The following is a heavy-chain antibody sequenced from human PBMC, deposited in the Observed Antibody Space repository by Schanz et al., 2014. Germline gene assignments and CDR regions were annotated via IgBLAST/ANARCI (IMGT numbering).Heavy chain of an antibody. D-gene: IGHD3-10*01. Sequence: QVQLVESGGGVVQPGRSLRLSCAASGFTFSSFGMHWVRQAPGKGLEWVALISYDGSNIXXXXSVKGXXXXSRDNSKXXXYLQMNSLRAEXXXXXYCAKAFYGSRNYYNXXYWGQGTLXXVSS. CDR2: ISYDGSNI. CDR1: GFTFSSFG. J-gene: IGHJ4*02. CDR3: AKAFYGSRNYYNXXY. V-gene: IGHV3-30*18.